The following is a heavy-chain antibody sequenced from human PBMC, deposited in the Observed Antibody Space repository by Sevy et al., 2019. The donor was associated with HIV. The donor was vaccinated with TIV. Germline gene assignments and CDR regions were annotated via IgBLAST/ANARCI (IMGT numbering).Heavy chain of an antibody. D-gene: IGHD3-9*01. CDR2: MYYSGNT. CDR3: AREGGLVDYGMDV. J-gene: IGHJ6*02. V-gene: IGHV4-59*01. CDR1: GGSISPYY. Sequence: SETLSLTCTVSGGSISPYYWSWIRQPPGNGLEWIGYMYYSGNTNYNPSLRSRVTISLDTSNSQFSLNLSSVTAQDTAVYYCAREGGLVDYGMDVSGPGTTVTVSS.